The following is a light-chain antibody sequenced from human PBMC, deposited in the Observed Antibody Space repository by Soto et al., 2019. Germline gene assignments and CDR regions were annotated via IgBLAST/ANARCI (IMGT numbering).Light chain of an antibody. CDR1: QGISSW. Sequence: DVQMTRSPSSASDSGRGRVTITCGASQGISSWLAWYQQKPGKAPKLLIYAASSLQSGVPSRFSGSGSGTDFTLTICSLQREDFATYYWQQANSFPSTFGLGTRLEIK. CDR3: QQANSFPST. CDR2: AAS. J-gene: IGKJ5*01. V-gene: IGKV1-12*01.